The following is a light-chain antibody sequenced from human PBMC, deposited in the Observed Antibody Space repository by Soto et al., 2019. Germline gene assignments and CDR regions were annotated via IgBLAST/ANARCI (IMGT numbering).Light chain of an antibody. CDR3: QQYGNSPWT. CDR2: VAS. V-gene: IGKV3-20*01. Sequence: EIVLTQSPGTLYLSPGEGATLSCRASQSVTNTYLAWYQQKPGQPPRLLLYVASSRATGIPDRFSGSGSGTDCNLTISRLEPEDFAVYYCQQYGNSPWTFGQGTKVEIK. CDR1: QSVTNTY. J-gene: IGKJ1*01.